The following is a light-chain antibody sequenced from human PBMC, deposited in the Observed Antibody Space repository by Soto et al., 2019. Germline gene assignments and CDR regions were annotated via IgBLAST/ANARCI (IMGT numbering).Light chain of an antibody. CDR3: SSYTSSSTRL. CDR1: SSDVGGYNY. Sequence: QSVLTQPASVSGSPGQSITISCTGTSSDVGGYNYVSWYQQYPGKAPKVMIFDVSNRPSGVSDRFSGSKSGNTAFLTISGLQAEDEADYYCSSYTSSSTRLFGGGTKVNVL. J-gene: IGLJ3*02. CDR2: DVS. V-gene: IGLV2-14*01.